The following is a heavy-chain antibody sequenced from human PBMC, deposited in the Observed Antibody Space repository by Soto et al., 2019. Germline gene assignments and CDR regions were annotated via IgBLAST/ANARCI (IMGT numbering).Heavy chain of an antibody. CDR2: IFHSGTT. Sequence: SETLSLTCTVSGGSINSNGYSWTWIRQPPGKGLEWIGYIFHSGTTYYNPSLKSRVTMSVDRSKNQFSLRLSSVTAADTAVYYCASKYCSSSSCSFDSWGQGTLVTVSS. J-gene: IGHJ4*02. D-gene: IGHD2-2*01. CDR1: GGSINSNGYS. CDR3: ASKYCSSSSCSFDS. V-gene: IGHV4-30-2*01.